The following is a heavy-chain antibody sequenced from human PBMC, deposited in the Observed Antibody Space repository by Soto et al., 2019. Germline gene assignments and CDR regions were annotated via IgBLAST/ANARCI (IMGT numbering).Heavy chain of an antibody. CDR1: GRTFSSYA. D-gene: IGHD2-15*01. J-gene: IGHJ6*02. V-gene: IGHV1-69*06. CDR2: IIPIFGTA. CDR3: ASTSGYIVLVVAASHMDV. Sequence: ASVKVSCKASGRTFSSYAISWVRQAPGQGLEWMGGIIPIFGTANYAQKFQGRVTITADKSTSTAYMELSSLRSEDTAVYYCASTSGYIVLVVAASHMDVWGQGTTVTVS.